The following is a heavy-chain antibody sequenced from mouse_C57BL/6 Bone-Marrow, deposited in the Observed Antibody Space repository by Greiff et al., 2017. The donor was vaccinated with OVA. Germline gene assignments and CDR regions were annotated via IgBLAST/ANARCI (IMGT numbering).Heavy chain of an antibody. CDR1: GFNIKDDY. D-gene: IGHD2-1*01. V-gene: IGHV14-4*01. Sequence: VQLKQSGAELVRPGASVKLSCTVSGFNIKDDYMHWVKQRPEQGLEWIGWIDPENGDTEYASKFQGKATITADTSSNTAYLQLSSLTSEDTAVYYCTSYGNFDYWGQGTTLTVSS. CDR3: TSYGNFDY. J-gene: IGHJ2*01. CDR2: IDPENGDT.